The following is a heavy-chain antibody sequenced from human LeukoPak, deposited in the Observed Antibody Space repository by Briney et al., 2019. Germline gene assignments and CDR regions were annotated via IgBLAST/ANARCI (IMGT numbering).Heavy chain of an antibody. J-gene: IGHJ4*02. CDR2: IYYSGST. Sequence: SETLSLTCTVSGGSISSYYWSWIRQPPGKGLEWIGYIYYSGSTNYNPSPKSRVTISVDTSKNQFSLKLSSVTAADTAVYYCARVKYYYDSSGYYLVDYWGQGTLVTVSS. V-gene: IGHV4-59*01. CDR3: ARVKYYYDSSGYYLVDY. CDR1: GGSISSYY. D-gene: IGHD3-22*01.